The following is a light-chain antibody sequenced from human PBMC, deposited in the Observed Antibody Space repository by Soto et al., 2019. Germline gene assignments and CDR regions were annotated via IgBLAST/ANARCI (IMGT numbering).Light chain of an antibody. V-gene: IGLV2-14*03. J-gene: IGLJ1*01. CDR2: DVS. Sequence: QSALTQPASVSGSPGQSITISCTGTSSDVGGYNYVSWYQHHPGKAPKLMIYDVSNRPSGVSNRFSGSKSGNTASLIISGLQAEDEDDFSTYVFGTGTKVTV. CDR1: SSDVGGYNY. CDR3: YV.